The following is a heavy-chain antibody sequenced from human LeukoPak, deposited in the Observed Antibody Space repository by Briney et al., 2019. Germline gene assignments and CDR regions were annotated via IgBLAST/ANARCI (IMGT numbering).Heavy chain of an antibody. CDR1: GGSISSYY. D-gene: IGHD4-23*01. CDR3: ARDLDYGGNSAFDY. CDR2: IYYSGST. V-gene: IGHV4-59*12. Sequence: SETLSLTCTVSGGSISSYYWSWIRQPPGKGLEWIGYIYYSGSTNYNPSFKSRVTISVDTSKNQFSLKLSSVTAADTAVYYCARDLDYGGNSAFDYWGQGTLVTVSS. J-gene: IGHJ4*02.